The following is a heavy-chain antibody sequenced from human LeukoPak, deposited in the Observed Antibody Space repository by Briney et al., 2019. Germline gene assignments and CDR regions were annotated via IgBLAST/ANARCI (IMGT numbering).Heavy chain of an antibody. CDR2: IKSDGSST. CDR1: GFTFSSYW. D-gene: IGHD1-7*01. V-gene: IGHV3-74*01. J-gene: IGHJ4*02. CDR3: ASRYNWNYLLDY. Sequence: PGGSLRLSCAGSGFTFSSYWMHWVRQAPGKGLVWVSRIKSDGSSTSYADSVKGRFTISRDNAKNTLYLQMNSLRAEDTAVYYCASRYNWNYLLDYWGQGTLVTVSS.